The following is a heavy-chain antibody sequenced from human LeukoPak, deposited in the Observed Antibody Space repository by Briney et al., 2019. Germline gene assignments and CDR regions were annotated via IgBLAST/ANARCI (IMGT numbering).Heavy chain of an antibody. CDR1: GFTFGDYA. CDR2: ISSSGSTI. J-gene: IGHJ4*02. CDR3: ARVGGAYCSGGSCYSGALNY. V-gene: IGHV3-11*01. D-gene: IGHD2-15*01. Sequence: GGSRRLSCTASGFTFGDYAMSWFRQAPGKGLEWVSYISSSGSTIYYADSVKGRFTISRDNAKNSLYLQMNSLRAEDTAVYYCARVGGAYCSGGSCYSGALNYWGQGTLVTVSS.